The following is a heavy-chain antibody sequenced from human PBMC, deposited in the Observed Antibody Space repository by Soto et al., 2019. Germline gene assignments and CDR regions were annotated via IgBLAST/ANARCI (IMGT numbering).Heavy chain of an antibody. D-gene: IGHD2-15*01. V-gene: IGHV3-21*01. Sequence: PGGSLRLSCAASGFTFSSYSMNWVRQAPGKGLEWVSSISSSSSYIYYADSVKGRFTISRDNAKDSLYLQMNSLRAEDTAVYYCARALSSRCSGGSCYSGKTIDYWGQGTLVTVSS. CDR3: ARALSSRCSGGSCYSGKTIDY. CDR1: GFTFSSYS. CDR2: ISSSSSYI. J-gene: IGHJ4*02.